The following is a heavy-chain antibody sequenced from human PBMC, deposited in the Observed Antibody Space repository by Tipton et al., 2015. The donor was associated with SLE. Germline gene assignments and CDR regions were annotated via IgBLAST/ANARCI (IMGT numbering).Heavy chain of an antibody. CDR1: GGSISSSSSYY. Sequence: TLSLTCAVYGGSISSSSSYYWAWIRQPPGKGVEWIGEINHSGSTNYDPSLKSRVTISVDTSKNQFSLKLSSVAAAVPAVYYCARPGITICGRASYYVCMDVWGQGTSVTVSS. V-gene: IGHV4-34*09. CDR2: INHSGST. D-gene: IGHD3-3*01. CDR3: ARPGITICGRASYYVCMDV. J-gene: IGHJ6*02.